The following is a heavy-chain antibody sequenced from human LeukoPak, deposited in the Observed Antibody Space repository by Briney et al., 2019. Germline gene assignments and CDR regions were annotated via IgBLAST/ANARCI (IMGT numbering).Heavy chain of an antibody. CDR2: ISNGKT. V-gene: IGHV3-23*01. J-gene: IGHJ5*02. D-gene: IGHD2-15*01. Sequence: GGSLRLSCAASGFPFSSHAMNWARQPPGKGLEWVAAISNGKTYYADSVRGRFAISRDDSTNTVYLHMNSLRDEDTALYHCVREAGYCAPVCVKTNWFDPWGQGTLVTVSS. CDR3: VREAGYCAPVCVKTNWFDP. CDR1: GFPFSSHA.